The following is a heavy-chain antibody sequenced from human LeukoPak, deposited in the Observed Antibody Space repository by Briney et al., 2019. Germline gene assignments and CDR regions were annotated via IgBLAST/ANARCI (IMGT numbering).Heavy chain of an antibody. J-gene: IGHJ6*02. D-gene: IGHD1-26*01. CDR3: ARPEGGSLYYYYGMDV. Sequence: SETLSLTCTVSGGSISSSSYYWGWIRQPPGKGLEWIGSIYYSGSTYYNPSLKSRVTISVDTSKNQFSLKLSSVTAADTAVYYCARPEGGSLYYYYGMDVWGQGTTVTVSS. CDR2: IYYSGST. V-gene: IGHV4-39*01. CDR1: GGSISSSSYY.